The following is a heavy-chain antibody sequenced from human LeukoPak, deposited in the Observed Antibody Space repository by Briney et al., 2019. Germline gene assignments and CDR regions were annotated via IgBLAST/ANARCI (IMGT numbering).Heavy chain of an antibody. Sequence: SETLSLTCTVPGGSISSYYWSWIPQPPAKGLERIGYIYISGSTNYNPSLKSRDTISVATSRNQFSLKLSSVTAADTAVYYCARGRYDTLTGYEYYHDYWGQGTLVTVSS. CDR1: GGSISSYY. CDR3: ARGRYDTLTGYEYYHDY. D-gene: IGHD3-9*01. V-gene: IGHV4-4*08. J-gene: IGHJ4*02. CDR2: IYISGST.